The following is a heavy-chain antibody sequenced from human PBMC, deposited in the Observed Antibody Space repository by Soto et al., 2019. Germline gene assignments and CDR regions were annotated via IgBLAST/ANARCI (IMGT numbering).Heavy chain of an antibody. Sequence: SETLSLTCTISGDSISSSIYYWAWIRQPPGKGLEWIANIYHGGNTYKKPSLESRVTISVDTSKNQFSLKLSSVTAADTAVYFCARDLNSWFDPWGQGTLVTVSS. CDR3: ARDLNSWFDP. CDR2: IYHGGNT. J-gene: IGHJ5*02. CDR1: GDSISSSIYY. V-gene: IGHV4-39*02.